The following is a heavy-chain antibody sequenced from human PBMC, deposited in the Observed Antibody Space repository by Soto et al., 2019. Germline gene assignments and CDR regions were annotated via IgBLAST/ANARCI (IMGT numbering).Heavy chain of an antibody. J-gene: IGHJ6*02. V-gene: IGHV3-23*01. CDR1: GFTFSSYP. CDR2: ISGSGGST. D-gene: IGHD3-10*01. Sequence: EVQLLESGGGLVQPGGSLRLSCAASGFTFSSYPMSWVRQAPGKGLEWVSAISGSGGSTYYADPVKGRFTISRDNSKNTLYLQMNSLRAEDTAVYYCARWFGESSGMDVWGQGTTVTVSS. CDR3: ARWFGESSGMDV.